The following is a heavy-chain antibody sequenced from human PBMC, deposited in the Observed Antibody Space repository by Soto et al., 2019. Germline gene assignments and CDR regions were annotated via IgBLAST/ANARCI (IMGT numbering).Heavy chain of an antibody. CDR1: GESFSGFH. J-gene: IGHJ6*03. CDR3: ARGRSAYYDFSNGDRYYMDV. CDR2: IDHSGST. V-gene: IGHV4-34*01. D-gene: IGHD3-3*01. Sequence: QEQLLQWGAGLLKPSETLSLTCTVYGESFSGFHWSWIRQPPGQGLEWIGQIDHSGSTTYNPSLRGRFTISVDPSKKHLSLSLTSVSAAGPGVYFCARGRSAYYDFSNGDRYYMDVWGRGATVTGSS.